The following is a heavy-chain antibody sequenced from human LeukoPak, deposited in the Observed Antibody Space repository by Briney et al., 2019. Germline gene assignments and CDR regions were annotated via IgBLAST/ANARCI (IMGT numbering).Heavy chain of an antibody. CDR2: IYSGGST. CDR3: AGSANFDFWSGYLGAFDY. Sequence: GGSLRLSCAASGFTVSSNYMSWVRQAPGKGLEWVSVIYSGGSTYYADSVTGRFTISRDNSKNTLYLQMNSLRAEDTAVNYCAGSANFDFWSGYLGAFDYWGQGTLVTVSS. D-gene: IGHD3-3*01. V-gene: IGHV3-53*01. CDR1: GFTVSSNY. J-gene: IGHJ4*02.